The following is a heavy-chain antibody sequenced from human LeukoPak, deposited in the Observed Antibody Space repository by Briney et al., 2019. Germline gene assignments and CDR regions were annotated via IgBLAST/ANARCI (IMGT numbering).Heavy chain of an antibody. D-gene: IGHD6-13*01. Sequence: GGSLRLSCAASGFTFNNYEMHWVRQAPGKGLEWVAFIRYDEDDKYCADSVKGRFTISRDNAKNSLYLQMNSLTAEDTAVYYCARRTEYSSSWCFDYWGQGTLVTVSS. J-gene: IGHJ4*02. CDR2: IRYDEDDK. CDR3: ARRTEYSSSWCFDY. V-gene: IGHV3-30*02. CDR1: GFTFNNYE.